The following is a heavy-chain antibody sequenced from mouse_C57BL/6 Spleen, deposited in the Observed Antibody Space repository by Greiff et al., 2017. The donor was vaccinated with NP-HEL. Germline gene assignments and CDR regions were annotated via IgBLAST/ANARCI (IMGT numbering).Heavy chain of an antibody. J-gene: IGHJ1*03. CDR1: GYTFTDYN. CDR2: INPNNGGT. V-gene: IGHV1-22*01. D-gene: IGHD1-1*01. CDR3: ASAVVAPPWYFDV. Sequence: VQLQQSGPELVKPGASVKMSCKASGYTFTDYNMHWVKQSHGKSLEWIGYINPNNGGTSYNQKFKGKATLTVNKSSSTAYMELRSLTSEDSAVYYCASAVVAPPWYFDVWGTGTTVTVSS.